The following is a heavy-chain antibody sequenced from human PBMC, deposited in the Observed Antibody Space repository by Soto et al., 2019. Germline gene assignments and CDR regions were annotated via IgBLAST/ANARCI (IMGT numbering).Heavy chain of an antibody. Sequence: HPGGSLRLSCAASGFTFSSYGMHWVRQAPGKGLEWVAVIWYDGSNKYYADSVKGRFTISRDNSKNTLYLQMNSLRAEDTAVYYCARDLGSYYGSRPSYYFDYWGQGTLVTVSS. V-gene: IGHV3-33*01. CDR2: IWYDGSNK. CDR1: GFTFSSYG. J-gene: IGHJ4*02. D-gene: IGHD3-10*01. CDR3: ARDLGSYYGSRPSYYFDY.